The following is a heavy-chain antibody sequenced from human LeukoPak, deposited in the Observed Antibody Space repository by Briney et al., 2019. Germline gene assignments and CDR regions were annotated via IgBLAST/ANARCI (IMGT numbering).Heavy chain of an antibody. V-gene: IGHV3-30*18. CDR2: ISYDGSNK. Sequence: PGGSLRLSCAASGFTFSSYGMHWVRQAPGKGLEWVAGISYDGSNKYYADSVKGRFTISRDNSKNTLYLQMNSLRAEDTAVYYCAKSGDAGAEYFQHWGQGTLVTVSS. J-gene: IGHJ1*01. CDR3: AKSGDAGAEYFQH. D-gene: IGHD4-17*01. CDR1: GFTFSSYG.